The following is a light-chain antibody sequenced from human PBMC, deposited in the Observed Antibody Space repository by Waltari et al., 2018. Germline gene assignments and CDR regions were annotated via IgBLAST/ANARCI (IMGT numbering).Light chain of an antibody. CDR3: QSFDNSLSGWV. CDR2: STR. J-gene: IGLJ3*02. V-gene: IGLV1-40*01. Sequence: YQQVPGKAPKLLISSTRDRPSGVPDRFSGSQSGSSASLAITGLQAEDEADYYCQSFDNSLSGWVFGGGTKVTVL.